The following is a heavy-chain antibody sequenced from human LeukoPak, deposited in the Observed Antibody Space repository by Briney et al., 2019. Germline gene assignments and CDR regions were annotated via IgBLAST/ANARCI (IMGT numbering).Heavy chain of an antibody. CDR1: GYTFTSYG. Sequence: VXXXCXASGYTFTSYGISWVRQAPGQGLEWMGWISAYNGNTNYAQKLQGRVTMTTDTSTSTAYMELSSLRSEDTAVYYCAYXDXSGXHCXVXYFENWGQGTLVTVSS. J-gene: IGHJ4*02. D-gene: IGHD3-22*01. V-gene: IGHV1-18*01. CDR3: AYXDXSGXHCXVXYFEN. CDR2: ISAYNGNT.